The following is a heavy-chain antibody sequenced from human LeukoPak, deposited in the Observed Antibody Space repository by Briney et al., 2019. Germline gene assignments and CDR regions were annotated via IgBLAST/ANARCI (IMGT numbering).Heavy chain of an antibody. V-gene: IGHV3-7*01. CDR1: GFTFSSYW. CDR2: IRQDGSDK. CDR3: ARYSYDNYGYFDY. Sequence: GGSLRLSCAASGFTFSSYWMSWVRQTPGKGLEWVANIRQDGSDKYYVDSVKGRFTISRDNAKNSLYLQMNSLRVEDTAVYRCARYSYDNYGYFDYWGQGTLVTVSS. J-gene: IGHJ4*02. D-gene: IGHD5-12*01.